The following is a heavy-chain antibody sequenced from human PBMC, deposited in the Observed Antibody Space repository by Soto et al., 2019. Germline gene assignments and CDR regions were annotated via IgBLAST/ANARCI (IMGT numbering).Heavy chain of an antibody. J-gene: IGHJ4*02. CDR1: GFTFGLYN. V-gene: IGHV3-21*01. D-gene: IGHD6-13*01. Sequence: GSLRLSCAASGFTFGLYNMNWVRQAPGEGLQWVSSISTTGTFTYYTDSLKGRFTVSRDNARSSLFLQMNSLSVEDTATYYCTRGRSVSGWYDTDYWGQGALVTVSS. CDR2: ISTTGTFT. CDR3: TRGRSVSGWYDTDY.